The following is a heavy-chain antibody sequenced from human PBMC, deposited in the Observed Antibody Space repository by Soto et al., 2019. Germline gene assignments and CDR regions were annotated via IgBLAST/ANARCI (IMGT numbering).Heavy chain of an antibody. Sequence: QVQLQESGPGLVKPSQTLSLTCTVSGRPVSSGGYYWTWIRQFPGKGLEWIGYIYHIGSPSYNPSLKSRLSMSLDASKNQFSLNLTSVTAADTASYYGVRDRALDSSGHWFDSWGQGTLVTVSS. D-gene: IGHD6-19*01. CDR1: GRPVSSGGYY. J-gene: IGHJ5*01. CDR2: IYHIGSP. CDR3: VRDRALDSSGHWFDS. V-gene: IGHV4-31*03.